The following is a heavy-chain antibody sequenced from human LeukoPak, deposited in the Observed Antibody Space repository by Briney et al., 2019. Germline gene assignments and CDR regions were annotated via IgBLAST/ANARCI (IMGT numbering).Heavy chain of an antibody. CDR2: ISYDGSDK. CDR3: AKDLHSGWSFDY. Sequence: GGSLRLSCAASGFTFNNFGLHWVRQAPGKGLEWVAFISYDGSDKSSIDSVKGRFAISRDNSKNTLYLQMNSLRVDDTAVYYCAKDLHSGWSFDYWGQGILVTVSS. D-gene: IGHD6-19*01. V-gene: IGHV3-30*02. J-gene: IGHJ4*02. CDR1: GFTFNNFG.